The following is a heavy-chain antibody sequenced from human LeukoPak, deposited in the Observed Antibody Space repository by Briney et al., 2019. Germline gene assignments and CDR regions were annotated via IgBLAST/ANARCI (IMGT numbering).Heavy chain of an antibody. Sequence: ASVKVSCKASGYTFTGYYMHWVRQAPGQGLEWMGWINTNTGNPTYAQDFTGRFVFSLDTSVSTAYLLISSLKAEDTAVYYCARLALNFGQWQNNWFDPWGQGTLVTVSS. CDR2: INTNTGNP. CDR3: ARLALNFGQWQNNWFDP. V-gene: IGHV7-4-1*02. CDR1: GYTFTGYY. J-gene: IGHJ5*02. D-gene: IGHD6-19*01.